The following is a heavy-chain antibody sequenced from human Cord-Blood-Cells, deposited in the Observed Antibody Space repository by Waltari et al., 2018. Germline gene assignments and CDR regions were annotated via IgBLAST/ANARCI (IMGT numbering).Heavy chain of an antibody. V-gene: IGHV4-34*01. D-gene: IGHD3-22*01. CDR2: INHSGST. CDR1: GGSFSGYY. Sequence: QVQLQQWGAGLLKPSETLSLTCAVYGGSFSGYYWSWIRQPPGKGLEWIGEINHSGSTNYNPSLKSLVTISVDTSKNQFSRKLSSVTAADTAVYYCARGVTITMIVVVIHYGMDVWGQGTTVTVSS. CDR3: ARGVTITMIVVVIHYGMDV. J-gene: IGHJ6*02.